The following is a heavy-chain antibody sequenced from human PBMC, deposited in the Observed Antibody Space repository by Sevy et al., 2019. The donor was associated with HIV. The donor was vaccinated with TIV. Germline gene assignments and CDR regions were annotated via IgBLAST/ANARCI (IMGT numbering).Heavy chain of an antibody. CDR1: GYSISSGYY. Sequence: SETLSLTCAVSGYSISSGYYWGWIRQPPGKGLEWIGSIYPSGGTYYNPSLKSRVTISVDTSKNQFSLKLSSVTAADTAVYYCARTTYYSNYVGCAFDVWGQGTMVTVSS. D-gene: IGHD4-4*01. CDR3: ARTTYYSNYVGCAFDV. V-gene: IGHV4-38-2*01. CDR2: IYPSGGT. J-gene: IGHJ3*01.